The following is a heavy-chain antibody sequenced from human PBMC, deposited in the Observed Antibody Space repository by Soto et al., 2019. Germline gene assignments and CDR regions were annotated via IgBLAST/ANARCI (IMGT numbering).Heavy chain of an antibody. D-gene: IGHD4-17*01. V-gene: IGHV4-59*01. CDR3: ARAYGDYVFDY. CDR2: IYYSGST. CDR1: GGSISSYY. Sequence: PSEPLSLTCTVSGGSISSYYWSWIRQPPGKGLEWIGYIYYSGSTNYNPSLKSRVTISVDTSKNQFSLKLSSVTAADTAVYYCARAYGDYVFDYWGQGTLVTVSS. J-gene: IGHJ4*02.